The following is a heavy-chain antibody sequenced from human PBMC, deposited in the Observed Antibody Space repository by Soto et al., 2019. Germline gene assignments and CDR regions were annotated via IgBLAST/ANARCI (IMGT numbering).Heavy chain of an antibody. CDR3: ARGPYYDSPFIL. V-gene: IGHV1-69*01. Sequence: QVQLVQSGAEVKKPGSSVKVSCKASGGTFSSYAISWVRPAPGQGPDWMGGIIPIFGTANYAQKFQGRVTITSDESTSTAYMELSSLRSEATAVYYCARGPYYDSPFILWGQGTLVTVSS. D-gene: IGHD3-22*01. CDR2: IIPIFGTA. J-gene: IGHJ4*02. CDR1: GGTFSSYA.